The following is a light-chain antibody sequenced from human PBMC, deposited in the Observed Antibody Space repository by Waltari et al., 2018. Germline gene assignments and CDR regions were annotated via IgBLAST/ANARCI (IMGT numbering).Light chain of an antibody. CDR1: QSVSSN. CDR3: QQYNNWPRT. V-gene: IGKV3-15*01. Sequence: EIVMTQSPATLSVSPGERVTLSCRASQSVSSNLAWYQQKPGQAPKLLIYGASTRVTGIPARFSASGSGTEFTLTMSSLQSEDFAVYYCQQYNNWPRTFGQGTKLESK. CDR2: GAS. J-gene: IGKJ2*01.